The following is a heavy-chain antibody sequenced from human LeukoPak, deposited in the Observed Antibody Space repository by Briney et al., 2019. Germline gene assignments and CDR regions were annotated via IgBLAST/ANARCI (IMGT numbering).Heavy chain of an antibody. CDR3: ARGFGPNAFDI. V-gene: IGHV3-66*01. CDR1: GFTVGSNY. D-gene: IGHD3-3*01. Sequence: GGSLRLSCAASGFTVGSNYMSWVRQAPGKGLEWVSVIYSGGSTYYADSVKGSFTISRDNSKNTLYLQMSSLRAEDTALYYRARGFGPNAFDIWGQGTMVTVSS. CDR2: IYSGGST. J-gene: IGHJ3*02.